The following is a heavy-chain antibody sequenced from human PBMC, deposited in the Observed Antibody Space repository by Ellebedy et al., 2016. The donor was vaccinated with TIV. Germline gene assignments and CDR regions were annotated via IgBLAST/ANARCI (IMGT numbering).Heavy chain of an antibody. V-gene: IGHV5-51*01. CDR1: GYSFTSYW. D-gene: IGHD2-21*02. J-gene: IGHJ6*02. CDR2: IHPGDSDT. Sequence: PGGSLRLSCKGAGYSFTSYWIAWVRQVSGKGLECMGIIHPGDSDTRYSPSFQGQVTISVDKSITTAYLQWSSLRASDTATYYCAVHTAYYYNGMDVWGQGTTVTVSS. CDR3: AVHTAYYYNGMDV.